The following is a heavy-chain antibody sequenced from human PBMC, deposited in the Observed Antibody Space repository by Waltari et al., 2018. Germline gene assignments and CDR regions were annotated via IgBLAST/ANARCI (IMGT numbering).Heavy chain of an antibody. CDR2: ISGSGVST. V-gene: IGHV3-23*01. CDR1: GFTFSNYA. J-gene: IGHJ4*02. CDR3: AKDLSHATYPYNFDY. Sequence: EVQLLESGGGLVQPGGSLRLSCAASGFTFSNYAMSWVRQAPGKGLEWVSGISGSGVSTYYADSVKGRCTISRDNSENTLYLQMDSLRAEDTAVYYCAKDLSHATYPYNFDYWGQGTLVTVSS.